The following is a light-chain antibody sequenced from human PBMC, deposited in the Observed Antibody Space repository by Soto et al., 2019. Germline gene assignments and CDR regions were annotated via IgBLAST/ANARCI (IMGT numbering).Light chain of an antibody. CDR3: SSYAGSTPVV. V-gene: IGLV2-8*01. Sequence: QSALTQPPSASGSPGQSVTISCTGTNSDVGDYNYVSWYQQHPGKAPKLMIYEVSKRPSGVPDRFSGSKSGNTASLTVSGLQAEDEADYFCSSYAGSTPVVFGGGTKVTVL. CDR2: EVS. J-gene: IGLJ2*01. CDR1: NSDVGDYNY.